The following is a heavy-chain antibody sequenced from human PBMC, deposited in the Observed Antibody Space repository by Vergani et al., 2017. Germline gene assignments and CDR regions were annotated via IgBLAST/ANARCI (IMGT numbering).Heavy chain of an antibody. CDR3: ARDGADYCSGGSCLTWPNAFDI. J-gene: IGHJ3*02. CDR2: IIPIFGTA. CDR1: GGTFSSYA. Sequence: QVQLVQSGAEVKKPGSSVKVSCKASGGTFSSYAISWVRQAPGQGLEWMGGIIPIFGTANYAQKFRGRVTITADESTSTAYMELSSLRSEDTAVYYCARDGADYCSGGSCLTWPNAFDIWGQGTMVTVSS. D-gene: IGHD2-15*01. V-gene: IGHV1-69*12.